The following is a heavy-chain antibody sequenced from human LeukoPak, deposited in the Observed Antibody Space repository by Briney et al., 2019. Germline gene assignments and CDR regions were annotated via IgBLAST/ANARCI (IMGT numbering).Heavy chain of an antibody. CDR2: IYPGDSDT. Sequence: GESLKISCRGSGYSFTSYWIGWVRQMPGKGVEWVGIIYPGDSDTIYSPCLKGQITISADKTISTAYLQWSSLKASDTAMYYCARRVAAIGGYFDYWGQGTLVTVSS. CDR1: GYSFTSYW. V-gene: IGHV5-51*03. D-gene: IGHD2-21*02. CDR3: ARRVAAIGGYFDY. J-gene: IGHJ4*02.